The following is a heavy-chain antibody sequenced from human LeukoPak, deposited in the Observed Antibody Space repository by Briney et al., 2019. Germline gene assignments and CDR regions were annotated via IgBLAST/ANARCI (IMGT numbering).Heavy chain of an antibody. J-gene: IGHJ4*02. CDR1: GSSISNFY. CDR3: ARTGYYYGSENYWGIDY. Sequence: PSETLSLTCSVSGSSISNFYWSWIRQPAGKGLEWIGRIYSSGSTNYNPSLKSRVTMSVDWSKNQFSLKLSSVTAADTAVYYCARTGYYYGSENYWGIDYWGQGTLVTVSS. CDR2: IYSSGST. V-gene: IGHV4-4*07. D-gene: IGHD3-10*01.